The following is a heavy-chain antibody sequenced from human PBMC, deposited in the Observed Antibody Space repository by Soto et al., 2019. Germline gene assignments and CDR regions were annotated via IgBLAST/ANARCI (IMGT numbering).Heavy chain of an antibody. J-gene: IGHJ5*02. CDR2: INHSGST. Sequence: SETLSLTCAVYGGSFSGYYWSWIRQPPGKGLEWIGEINHSGSTNYNPSLKSRVTISVDTSKNQFSLKLSSVTAADTAVYYCARGPITTNPRFDPWGQGTLVTVSS. V-gene: IGHV4-34*01. D-gene: IGHD3-22*01. CDR1: GGSFSGYY. CDR3: ARGPITTNPRFDP.